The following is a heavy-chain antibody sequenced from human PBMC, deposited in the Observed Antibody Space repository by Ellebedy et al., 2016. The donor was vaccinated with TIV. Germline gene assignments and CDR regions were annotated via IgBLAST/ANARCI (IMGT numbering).Heavy chain of an antibody. CDR1: GYSFTVYG. CDR2: ISGYNGNT. Sequence: ASVKVSCXASGYSFTVYGITWVRQAPGQGLEWMGWISGYNGNTKYAQKLQDRVTMTTDTSTSTAYVELKSLISDDTAVYYCARHDYDSTGYLPDYWGQGTLVTVSS. CDR3: ARHDYDSTGYLPDY. V-gene: IGHV1-18*01. D-gene: IGHD3-22*01. J-gene: IGHJ4*02.